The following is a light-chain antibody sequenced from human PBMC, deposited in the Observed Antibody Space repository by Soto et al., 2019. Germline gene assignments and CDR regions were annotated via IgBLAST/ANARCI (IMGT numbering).Light chain of an antibody. J-gene: IGKJ1*01. CDR1: QRISTN. V-gene: IGKV3D-15*01. Sequence: KGMTQSSAAVSVSLGESATLSCRPSQRISTNLAWYQHKRGQAPRLLIYGASTRATGIPARFSGSGSETEFTLTITSLQSEDFAVYYCQHYNNWPAWTFGQGTKVDI. CDR2: GAS. CDR3: QHYNNWPAWT.